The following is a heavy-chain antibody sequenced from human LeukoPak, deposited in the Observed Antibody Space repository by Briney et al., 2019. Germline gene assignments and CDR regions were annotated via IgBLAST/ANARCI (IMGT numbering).Heavy chain of an antibody. Sequence: SETLSLTCTVSDGSISSYYWSWIRQPPGKGLEWIGHIYYSGSTNYNASLKSRVTISVDTSKNQFSLKLSSVTAADTAVYYCARFKRAGGWSYFDYWGQGTLVTVSS. CDR1: DGSISSYY. CDR3: ARFKRAGGWSYFDY. CDR2: IYYSGST. D-gene: IGHD6-19*01. V-gene: IGHV4-59*01. J-gene: IGHJ4*02.